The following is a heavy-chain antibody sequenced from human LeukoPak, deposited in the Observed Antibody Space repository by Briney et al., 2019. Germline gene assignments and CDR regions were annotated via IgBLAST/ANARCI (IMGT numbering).Heavy chain of an antibody. CDR3: ARSPVYYYYYMDV. J-gene: IGHJ6*03. CDR2: IIPIFGTA. Sequence: SVKVSCKASGYTFTSYGISWVRQAPGQGLEWMGGIIPIFGTANYAQKFQGRVTITTDESTSTAYMELSSLRSEDTAVYYCARSPVYYYYYMDVWGKGTTVTVSS. V-gene: IGHV1-69*05. CDR1: GYTFTSYG.